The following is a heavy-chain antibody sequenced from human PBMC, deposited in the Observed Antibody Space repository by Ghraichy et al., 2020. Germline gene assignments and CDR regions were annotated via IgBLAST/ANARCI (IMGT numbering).Heavy chain of an antibody. D-gene: IGHD3-22*01. J-gene: IGHJ4*02. CDR1: GGSISSYY. CDR2: IYYSGST. V-gene: IGHV4-59*01. CDR3: ARGPGREVITSAYYFDY. Sequence: SKTLSLTCTVSGGSISSYYWSWIRQPPGKGLEWIGYIYYSGSTNYNPSLKSRVTISVDTSKNQFSLKLSSVTAADTAVYYCARGPGREVITSAYYFDYWGQGTLVTVSS.